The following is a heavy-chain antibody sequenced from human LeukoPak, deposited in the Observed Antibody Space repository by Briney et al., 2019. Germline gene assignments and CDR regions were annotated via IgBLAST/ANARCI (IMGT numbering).Heavy chain of an antibody. J-gene: IGHJ6*02. Sequence: GGSLRLSCAASGFTFSSYAMNWVRQAPGKGLEWVSTISDTGGRTYYADSVKGRFTISRDNSKNTLYLQMNSLRAEDTAVYYCAKDERITIFGVITYYGMDVWGQGTTVTVSS. D-gene: IGHD3-3*01. CDR3: AKDERITIFGVITYYGMDV. V-gene: IGHV3-23*01. CDR2: ISDTGGRT. CDR1: GFTFSSYA.